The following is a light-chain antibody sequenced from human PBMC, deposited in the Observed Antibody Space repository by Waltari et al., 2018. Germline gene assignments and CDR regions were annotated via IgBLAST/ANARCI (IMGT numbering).Light chain of an antibody. Sequence: DIQMTQSPSSVSASVGDRVTITGRASQGISSWLAWYQQKLVKAPKLLIYAASSLKSGVPSRFSGSGSGTDFTLSISSLQHEDFATYYCQHDKSFPDTFGQGTKLEIK. J-gene: IGKJ2*01. CDR1: QGISSW. CDR3: QHDKSFPDT. CDR2: AAS. V-gene: IGKV1-12*01.